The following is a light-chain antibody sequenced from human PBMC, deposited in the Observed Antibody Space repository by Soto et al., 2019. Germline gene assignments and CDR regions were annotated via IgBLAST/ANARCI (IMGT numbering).Light chain of an antibody. J-gene: IGKJ1*01. CDR3: QKYNSAPWT. CDR1: QGINKY. V-gene: IGKV1-27*01. Sequence: DIQMTQSPSSLSASVGDRVTITCRASQGINKYLAWYQQKPGKVPKPLIYSASTLQSGVPSRFSGSGSGTDFTLTISSLQPEDVATYYCQKYNSAPWTFGQGTKVEIK. CDR2: SAS.